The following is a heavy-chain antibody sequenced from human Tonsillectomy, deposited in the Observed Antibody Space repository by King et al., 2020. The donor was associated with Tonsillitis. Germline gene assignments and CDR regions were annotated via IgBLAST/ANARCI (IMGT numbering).Heavy chain of an antibody. CDR2: VYYSGST. J-gene: IGHJ4*02. CDR3: ARLRWYPNSYYFDY. CDR1: GGSISSNSHY. D-gene: IGHD4-23*01. Sequence: QLQESGPGLVKPSETLSLTCTVSGGSISSNSHYWGWIRQPPGKGLEWIASVYYSGSTFYTPSLKSRVTISIDTSKNQFSLNLTSVSAAATAVYFCARLRWYPNSYYFDYWGQGALVSVSS. V-gene: IGHV4-39*07.